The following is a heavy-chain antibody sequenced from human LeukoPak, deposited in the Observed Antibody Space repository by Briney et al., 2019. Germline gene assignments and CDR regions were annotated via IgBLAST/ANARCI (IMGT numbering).Heavy chain of an antibody. CDR1: GGSISSSSYY. V-gene: IGHV4-39*07. D-gene: IGHD3-22*01. J-gene: IGHJ4*02. Sequence: SETLSLTCTVSGGSISSSSYYWGWIRQPPGKGLEWVGSIYYSGSTYYNPSLKSRVTISVDTSKNQFSLKLSSVTAADTAVYYCARGIPGYFGTSGYYYEYWGQGTLVTVSS. CDR2: IYYSGST. CDR3: ARGIPGYFGTSGYYYEY.